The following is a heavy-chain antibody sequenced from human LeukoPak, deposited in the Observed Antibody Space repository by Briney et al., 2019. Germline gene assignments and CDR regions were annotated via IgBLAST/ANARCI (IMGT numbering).Heavy chain of an antibody. CDR3: AKDPGDRLSYYFDY. CDR2: ISYDGSNK. CDR1: GFSFSSYG. J-gene: IGHJ4*02. V-gene: IGHV3-30*18. Sequence: PGRSLRLSCAASGFSFSSYGMHWVRQAPGKGLEWVAVISYDGSNKYYADSVKGRFTISRDNSKNTLYLQMNSLRAEDTAVYYCAKDPGDRLSYYFDYWGQGTLVTVSS. D-gene: IGHD2-21*01.